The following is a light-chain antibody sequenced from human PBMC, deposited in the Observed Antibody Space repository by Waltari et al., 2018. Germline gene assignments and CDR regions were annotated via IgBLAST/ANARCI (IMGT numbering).Light chain of an antibody. Sequence: QSVLTQPPSVSAAPGQKVTISCSGSTSNIGNNYVSWYQQLPGEAPKVCIYESEKRPSGIPDRCAGSKSGTSASLGITGLQTGDEAAYYCGTWDNNLSALVFGGGTKLTVL. CDR1: TSNIGNNY. CDR3: GTWDNNLSALV. J-gene: IGLJ2*01. CDR2: ESE. V-gene: IGLV1-51*02.